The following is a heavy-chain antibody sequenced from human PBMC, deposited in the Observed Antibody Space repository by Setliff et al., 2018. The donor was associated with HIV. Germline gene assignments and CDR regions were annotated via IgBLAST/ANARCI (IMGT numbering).Heavy chain of an antibody. J-gene: IGHJ4*02. Sequence: ASVKVSCKASGYTFTHYAISWVRQAPGQGLEWMGWINAGTGNTKYSQNFQGRVTFSRDTSASTAYMELSSLRSEDTAVYYCARTVNDYGDYYFDYWGQGTLVTVSS. D-gene: IGHD4-17*01. CDR1: GYTFTHYA. CDR3: ARTVNDYGDYYFDY. CDR2: INAGTGNT. V-gene: IGHV1-3*01.